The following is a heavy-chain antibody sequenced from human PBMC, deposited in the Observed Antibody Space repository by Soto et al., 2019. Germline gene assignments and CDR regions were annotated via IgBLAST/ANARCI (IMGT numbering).Heavy chain of an antibody. J-gene: IGHJ5*02. CDR2: ISRSGTT. Sequence: QVQLQQWGAGLLKPSETLSLSCAVYGGYFNDNYYTWFRQPPGKGLEWIGEISRSGTTKDIPSLTRRASISFDASKAQVSLKVTSVTAADTAVYYCATSLWFGTQVELWGQGALVTVSS. V-gene: IGHV4-34*04. CDR3: ATSLWFGTQVEL. D-gene: IGHD3-10*01. CDR1: GGYFNDNY.